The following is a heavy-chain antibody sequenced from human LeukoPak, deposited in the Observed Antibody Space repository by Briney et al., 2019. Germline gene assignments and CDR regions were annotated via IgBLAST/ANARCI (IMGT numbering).Heavy chain of an antibody. J-gene: IGHJ4*02. CDR2: IKGDESDD. D-gene: IGHD3-3*01. Sequence: GGSLRLSCAASGFSFSRYWMTWVRQAPGKGLEWVANIKGDESDDHYVASGRGRFTISRDNAKRSLYLQMNNLRAEDTGVYYCARVADYDFLSGYYSPFDHWGQGVLVIVSS. CDR1: GFSFSRYW. V-gene: IGHV3-7*01. CDR3: ARVADYDFLSGYYSPFDH.